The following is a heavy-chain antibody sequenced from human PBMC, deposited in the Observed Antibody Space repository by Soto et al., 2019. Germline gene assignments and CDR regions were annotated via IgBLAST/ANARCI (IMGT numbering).Heavy chain of an antibody. V-gene: IGHV4-39*01. CDR2: IYYSGST. Sequence: SETLSLTCTVSGGSISSSSYYWGWIRQPPGKGLEWIGSIYYSGSTYYNPSLKSRVTISVDTSKNQFSLKLSSVTAADTAVYYCAGIRESSSWPNWFDPWGQGTLVTVSS. D-gene: IGHD6-13*01. J-gene: IGHJ5*02. CDR1: GGSISSSSYY. CDR3: AGIRESSSWPNWFDP.